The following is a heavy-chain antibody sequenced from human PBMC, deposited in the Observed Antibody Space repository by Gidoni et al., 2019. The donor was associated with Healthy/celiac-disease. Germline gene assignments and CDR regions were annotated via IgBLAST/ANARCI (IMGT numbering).Heavy chain of an antibody. CDR1: GGSFSGYY. J-gene: IGHJ3*02. Sequence: QVHLQQWCAGLLKPSETLYLTCAVYGGSFSGYYWSWIRQPPGKGREWIGEIKHRGSTNYNPYLKSRVTISVDTSKNQYSLKLSSVTAADTAVYYCARLSFAFDIWGQGTMVTVSS. CDR3: ARLSFAFDI. CDR2: IKHRGST. D-gene: IGHD3-16*02. V-gene: IGHV4-34*01.